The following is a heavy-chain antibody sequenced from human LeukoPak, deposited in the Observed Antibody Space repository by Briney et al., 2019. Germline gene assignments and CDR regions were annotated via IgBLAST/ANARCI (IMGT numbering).Heavy chain of an antibody. J-gene: IGHJ5*02. CDR3: ARDAEYSTQYANWFDA. D-gene: IGHD2/OR15-2a*01. CDR1: GFTFSRYA. V-gene: IGHV3-23*01. Sequence: GGSLRLSCAASGFTFSRYAMSWVRQAPGKGLEWVSTLSASGSSTVYADSVKGRFTISRDNSRNTLYLRLSSLRAEDTALYYCARDAEYSTQYANWFDAWGQGTRVTVSS. CDR2: LSASGSST.